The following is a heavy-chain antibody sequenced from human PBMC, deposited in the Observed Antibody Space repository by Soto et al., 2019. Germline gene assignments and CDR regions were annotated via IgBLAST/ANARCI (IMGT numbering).Heavy chain of an antibody. J-gene: IGHJ5*02. Sequence: ASVKVSCKASGYTFTSYGISWVRQAPGQGLEWMGWISAYNGNTNYAQKLQGRVTMTTDTSTSTAYMELRSLRSDDTAVYYCARDSSSWSIHWFDPWGQGTLVTVSS. V-gene: IGHV1-18*01. CDR3: ARDSSSWSIHWFDP. D-gene: IGHD6-13*01. CDR2: ISAYNGNT. CDR1: GYTFTSYG.